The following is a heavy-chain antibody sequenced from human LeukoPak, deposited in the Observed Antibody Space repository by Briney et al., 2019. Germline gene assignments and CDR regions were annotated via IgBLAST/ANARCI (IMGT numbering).Heavy chain of an antibody. J-gene: IGHJ4*02. D-gene: IGHD3-22*01. CDR1: GFTFSSYL. Sequence: GGSLRLSCAASGFTFSSYLMHWVRQAPGKGLVWVSRIKTDGTITSYVDSVKGRFTISRDNAKNTLYLQMSSLRAEDTAVYYCARGYLYESSAGDSWGQGTLVTVSS. V-gene: IGHV3-74*01. CDR2: IKTDGTIT. CDR3: ARGYLYESSAGDS.